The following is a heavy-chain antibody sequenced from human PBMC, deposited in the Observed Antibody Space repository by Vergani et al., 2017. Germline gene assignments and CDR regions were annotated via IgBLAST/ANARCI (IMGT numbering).Heavy chain of an antibody. Sequence: QVQLQESGPGLVKPSQTLSLTCTVSGGSISSGDYYWSWIRQPPGKGLEWIGYIYYSGSTYYNPSLKSRVTISVDTSKNQFSLKLSSVTAADTAVYYCASSNCSSTSCPGEIDYWGQGTLVTVSS. J-gene: IGHJ4*02. CDR1: GGSISSGDYY. D-gene: IGHD2-2*01. V-gene: IGHV4-30-4*08. CDR3: ASSNCSSTSCPGEIDY. CDR2: IYYSGST.